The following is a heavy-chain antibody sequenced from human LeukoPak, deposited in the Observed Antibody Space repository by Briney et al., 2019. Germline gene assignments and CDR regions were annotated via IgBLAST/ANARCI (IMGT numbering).Heavy chain of an antibody. J-gene: IGHJ4*02. V-gene: IGHV3-66*01. D-gene: IGHD6-13*01. CDR1: EFSVGSNY. CDR2: IYSGGST. Sequence: GGSLRLSCAASEFSVGSNYMTWVRQAPGKGLEWVSLIYSGGSTYYADSVKGRFTISRDNSKNTLYLQMNSLRAEDTAVYYCARDPAGTAVDYWGQGTLVTVSS. CDR3: ARDPAGTAVDY.